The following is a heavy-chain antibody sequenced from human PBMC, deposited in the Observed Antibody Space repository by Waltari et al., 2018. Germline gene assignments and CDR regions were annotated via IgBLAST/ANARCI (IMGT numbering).Heavy chain of an antibody. CDR1: GYTFTGYY. V-gene: IGHV1-2*02. CDR2: INPNSGGT. Sequence: QVQLVQSGAEVKKPGASVKVSCKASGYTFTGYYMHWVRQAPGQGLEWMGWINPNSGGTNYAQKLQGRVTMTRDTSISTAYMELSRLRADDTAVYYCAREYCSSTSCYKGLDYWGQGTLVTVSS. D-gene: IGHD2-2*02. CDR3: AREYCSSTSCYKGLDY. J-gene: IGHJ4*02.